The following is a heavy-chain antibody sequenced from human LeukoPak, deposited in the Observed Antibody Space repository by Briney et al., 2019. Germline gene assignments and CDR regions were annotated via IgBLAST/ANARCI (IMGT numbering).Heavy chain of an antibody. D-gene: IGHD6-6*01. V-gene: IGHV1-8*01. J-gene: IGHJ6*02. Sequence: ASVKVSCKASGYTFTSYDINWVRQAPGQGLEWMGWMNPNSGNTGYAQKFQGRVTMTRNTSISTAYMELSSLRSEGTAVYYCAREGRSSSSNGMDVWGQGTTVTVSS. CDR1: GYTFTSYD. CDR2: MNPNSGNT. CDR3: AREGRSSSSNGMDV.